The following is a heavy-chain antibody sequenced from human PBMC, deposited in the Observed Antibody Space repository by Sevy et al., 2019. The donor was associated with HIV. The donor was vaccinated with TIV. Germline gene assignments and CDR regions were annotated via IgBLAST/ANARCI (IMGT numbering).Heavy chain of an antibody. D-gene: IGHD3-22*01. CDR2: ISPSGHAI. CDR1: RFIFSNYE. Sequence: GGSLRLSCKASRFIFSNYEMNWVRQAPGKGLEWVSYISPSGHAIYYADSVKGRFTVSRDNAKNSLYLQMNSLRGDDTALYYCARDIDSSGYSYAFDLWGQGTMVTVSS. V-gene: IGHV3-48*03. J-gene: IGHJ3*01. CDR3: ARDIDSSGYSYAFDL.